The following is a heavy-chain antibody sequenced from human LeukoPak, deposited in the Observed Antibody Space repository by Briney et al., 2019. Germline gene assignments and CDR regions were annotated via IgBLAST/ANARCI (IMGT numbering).Heavy chain of an antibody. D-gene: IGHD3-10*01. CDR3: ARDYGSGLTKGYYLDY. CDR1: GFSFSSYA. J-gene: IGHJ4*02. CDR2: ISYDGSNK. Sequence: GGSLRLSCAASGFSFSSYAIHWVRQDPGKGLEWVGMISYDGSNKFYGDSVKGRFTISRDNSRNTLYLHMNSLRPEDTAVYYCARDYGSGLTKGYYLDYWGLGTLVTVSS. V-gene: IGHV3-30*04.